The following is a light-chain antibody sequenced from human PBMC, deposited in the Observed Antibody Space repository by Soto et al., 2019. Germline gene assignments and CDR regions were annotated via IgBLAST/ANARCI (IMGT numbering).Light chain of an antibody. V-gene: IGKV3-15*01. CDR3: HQYDTWPAT. CDR2: GAS. J-gene: IGKJ1*01. CDR1: QSIGDT. Sequence: TPWAGNLAMRTSEEGRVGYEASQSIGDTLAWYQLKPGQAPRLLIYGASSRVTGSPARFSCSGSGTDFTLPLCRQHSDDVAVNYCHQYDTWPATLGQGTKVDIK.